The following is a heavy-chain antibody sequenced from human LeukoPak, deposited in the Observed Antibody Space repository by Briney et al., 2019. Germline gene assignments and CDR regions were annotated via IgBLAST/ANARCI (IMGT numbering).Heavy chain of an antibody. V-gene: IGHV3-23*01. J-gene: IGHJ6*02. Sequence: GGSLRLSCAASGFTFSSYAMSWVRQAPGKGLEWVSAISGSGGSTYYADSVKGRFTISRDNSKNTLYLQMNSLRAEDTAVYYCAKGVQSGYGSGSYYPKLTIYYYGMDVWGQGTTVTVSS. CDR1: GFTFSSYA. D-gene: IGHD3-10*01. CDR3: AKGVQSGYGSGSYYPKLTIYYYGMDV. CDR2: ISGSGGST.